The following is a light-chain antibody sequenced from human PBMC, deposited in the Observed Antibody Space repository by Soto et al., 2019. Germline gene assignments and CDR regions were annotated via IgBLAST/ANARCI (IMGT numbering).Light chain of an antibody. CDR1: QTVLYSSNNKNY. V-gene: IGKV4-1*01. CDR3: QQYYSTPLT. CDR2: CAS. J-gene: IGKJ4*01. Sequence: DIVMTQSPDSLAASLGERATVNCKSSQTVLYSSNNKNYLAWYQQKPGQPPKMLFFCASTRESAVPARFSGTGSGTDFTLTISSLQAEDVAAYYYQQYYSTPLTFGGGTKVEIK.